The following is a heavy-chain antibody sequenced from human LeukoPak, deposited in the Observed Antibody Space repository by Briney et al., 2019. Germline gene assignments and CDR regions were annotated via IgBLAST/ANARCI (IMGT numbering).Heavy chain of an antibody. D-gene: IGHD2-2*01. V-gene: IGHV3-53*01. CDR3: ARGGDIVVVPAATYFDY. CDR2: IYSGGST. CDR1: GFTFSSYW. J-gene: IGHJ4*02. Sequence: GGSLRLSCAASGFTFSSYWMSWVRQAPGKGLEWVSVIYSGGSTYYADSVKGRFTISRDNSKNTLYLQMNSLRAEDTAVYYCARGGDIVVVPAATYFDYWGQGTLVTVSS.